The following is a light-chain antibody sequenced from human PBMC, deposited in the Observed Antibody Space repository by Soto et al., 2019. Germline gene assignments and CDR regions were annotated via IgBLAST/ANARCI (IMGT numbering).Light chain of an antibody. CDR2: EVS. J-gene: IGLJ1*01. Sequence: QSVLTQPASVSGSPGQSITISCTGTSGDIGSYNRVSWYQQHPGKAPKLIIYEVSNWPSGVSRRFAGSKSGNTASLTISGLQAEDEAHYYCSSYTSDNRSYVFGTGTKLTVL. CDR1: SGDIGSYNR. V-gene: IGLV2-14*01. CDR3: SSYTSDNRSYV.